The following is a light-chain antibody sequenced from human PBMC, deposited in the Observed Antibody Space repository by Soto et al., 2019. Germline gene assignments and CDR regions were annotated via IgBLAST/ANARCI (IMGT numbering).Light chain of an antibody. V-gene: IGLV2-23*01. CDR2: EDK. CDR1: SSDVGSYNL. Sequence: QSALTQPASVSGSPGQSITISCIETSSDVGSYNLVSWYQQHPGKAPKLMIYEDKKRPSGVSNRFSGSKSGNTASLTISGLQTEDEADYYCCSYAGSSTYVFGTGTKVTVL. CDR3: CSYAGSSTYV. J-gene: IGLJ1*01.